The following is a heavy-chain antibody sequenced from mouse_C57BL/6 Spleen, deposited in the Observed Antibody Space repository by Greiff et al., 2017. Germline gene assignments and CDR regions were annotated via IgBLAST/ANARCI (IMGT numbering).Heavy chain of an antibody. J-gene: IGHJ4*01. CDR3: ANYDDYAMDY. V-gene: IGHV2-2*01. CDR2: IWCGGST. Sequence: VKLVESGPGLVQPSQSLSITCTVSGFSLTSYGVHWVHQSPGKGLEWLGVIWCGGSTDYNAAFISRLSISKDNSKSQVFFKMNSLQADDTAIYSCANYDDYAMDYWGQGTSVTVSS. D-gene: IGHD1-1*01. CDR1: GFSLTSYG.